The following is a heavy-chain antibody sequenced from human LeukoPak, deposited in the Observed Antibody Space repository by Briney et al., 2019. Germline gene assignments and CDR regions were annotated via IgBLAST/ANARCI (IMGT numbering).Heavy chain of an antibody. CDR3: ARGGPFPSGSSSREYYLDY. CDR2: RSIYNGNT. J-gene: IGHJ4*02. Sequence: ASVKVSCKASGYDFMNYGISWVLQAPGQGLEWMGWRSIYNGNTDYKLQGRVTMTTDTSTSTAYMEVRSLRSDDTAVYYCARGGPFPSGSSSREYYLDYWGQGTLVTVSS. V-gene: IGHV1-18*01. D-gene: IGHD6-6*01. CDR1: GYDFMNYG.